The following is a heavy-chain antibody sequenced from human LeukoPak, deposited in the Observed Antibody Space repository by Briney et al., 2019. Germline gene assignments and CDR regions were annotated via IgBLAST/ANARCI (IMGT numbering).Heavy chain of an antibody. J-gene: IGHJ4*02. CDR1: GFTSSTYS. Sequence: GGALRLSCSASGFTSSTYSMHWVRHSPGEGLELVSTINIKGDDTYYADSVKGRFSISRDHSRKTLYLQMSSLRAEDTAVYYCVKDLRGGGYYTSFDYWGQGTLVTVSS. CDR3: VKDLRGGGYYTSFDY. V-gene: IGHV3-64D*08. D-gene: IGHD3-10*01. CDR2: INIKGDDT.